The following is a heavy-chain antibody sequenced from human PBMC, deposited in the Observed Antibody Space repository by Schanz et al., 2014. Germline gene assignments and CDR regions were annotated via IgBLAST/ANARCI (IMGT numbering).Heavy chain of an antibody. V-gene: IGHV4-59*12. CDR2: IYYSGST. Sequence: QVQLHESGPGLVKPSETLSLTCTVSGDSISNYYWTWIRQPPGKRLEWIGYIYYSGSTKYNPSLKSRVTMSVDTSKKQFSLRLSSVSAADTAVYHCARDSRYYGMDVWGQGTTVTVSS. CDR3: ARDSRYYGMDV. D-gene: IGHD1-20*01. CDR1: GDSISNYY. J-gene: IGHJ6*02.